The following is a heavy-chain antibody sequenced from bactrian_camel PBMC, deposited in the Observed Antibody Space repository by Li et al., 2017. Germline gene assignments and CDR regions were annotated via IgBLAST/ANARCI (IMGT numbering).Heavy chain of an antibody. D-gene: IGHD6*01. CDR3: AAGWAPYGGSAYEYNY. CDR1: GYTDNKYP. V-gene: IGHV3S57*01. Sequence: HVQLVESGGGSVAAGGSLRLSCVVTGYTDNKYPMGWFRQAPGKDREGVAAIQSGGTTSYADSVKGRFTISQDNTKNTLYLQMNSLKPEDTAMYYCAAGWAPYGGSAYEYNYGGQGTQVTVS. CDR2: IQSGGTT. J-gene: IGHJ4*01.